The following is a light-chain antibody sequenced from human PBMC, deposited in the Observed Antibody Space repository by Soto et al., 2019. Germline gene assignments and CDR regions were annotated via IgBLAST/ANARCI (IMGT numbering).Light chain of an antibody. CDR3: QQYNSYSWT. Sequence: DIQMTQSPSTLSASVGDRVTITCRASQSISSWLAWYQQKPGKAPKLLIYKASSLESGVPSSFSGSGSGTEFTLAISSLQPYDFATYYCQQYNSYSWTFGQGTKVEIK. J-gene: IGKJ1*01. CDR2: KAS. V-gene: IGKV1-5*03. CDR1: QSISSW.